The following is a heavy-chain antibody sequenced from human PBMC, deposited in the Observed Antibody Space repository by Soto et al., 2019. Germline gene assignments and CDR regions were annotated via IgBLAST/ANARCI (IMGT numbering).Heavy chain of an antibody. Sequence: GGSLRLSCAASGFTFSSYAMHWVRQAPGKGLEWVAVISYDGSNKYYADSVKGRFTISRDNSKNTLYLQMNSLRAEDTAVYYCARGFSQRGGVIWGQGTLVTVSS. CDR3: ARGFSQRGGVI. D-gene: IGHD3-16*01. CDR1: GFTFSSYA. CDR2: ISYDGSNK. V-gene: IGHV3-30*04. J-gene: IGHJ4*02.